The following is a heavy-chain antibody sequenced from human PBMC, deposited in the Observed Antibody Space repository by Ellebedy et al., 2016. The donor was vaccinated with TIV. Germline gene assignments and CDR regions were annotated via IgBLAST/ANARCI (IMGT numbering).Heavy chain of an antibody. J-gene: IGHJ5*02. D-gene: IGHD4-23*01. CDR3: ARLIGGYGGRFDP. Sequence: MPSETLSLTCSVSGDSIATSSYYWAWIRQPPGKGLEWIGSIFYTGVTYYNSSLESRVTISVDTSKNQFSLQLRSVTVADTTLYYCARLIGGYGGRFDPWGQGTLVTVSA. CDR1: GDSIATSSYY. V-gene: IGHV4-39*01. CDR2: IFYTGVT.